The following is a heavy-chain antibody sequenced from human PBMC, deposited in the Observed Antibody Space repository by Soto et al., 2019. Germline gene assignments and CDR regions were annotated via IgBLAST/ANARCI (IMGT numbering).Heavy chain of an antibody. CDR3: ARVRWEGSGSYLVAWFDP. CDR1: GGSISSYY. D-gene: IGHD3-10*01. CDR2: IYYSGST. Sequence: SETLSLTCTVSGGSISSYYWSWIRQPPGKGLEWIGYIYYSGSTNYNPSLKSRVTISVDTSKNQFSLKLSSVTAADTAVYYCARVRWEGSGSYLVAWFDPWGQGTLVTSPQ. J-gene: IGHJ5*02. V-gene: IGHV4-59*01.